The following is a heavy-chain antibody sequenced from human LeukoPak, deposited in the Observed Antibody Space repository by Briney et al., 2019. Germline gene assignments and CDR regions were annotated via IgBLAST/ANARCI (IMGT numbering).Heavy chain of an antibody. J-gene: IGHJ4*02. CDR3: ARHPTGDIVVVPAARPFDY. V-gene: IGHV4-59*08. CDR1: GGSISSYY. D-gene: IGHD2-2*01. CDR2: IYYSGST. Sequence: SETLSLTCTVSGGSISSYYWSWIRQPPGKGLEWIGYIYYSGSTNYNPSLKSRVTISVDTSKNQFSLKLSSVTAADTAVYYCARHPTGDIVVVPAARPFDYWGQGTLVTVSS.